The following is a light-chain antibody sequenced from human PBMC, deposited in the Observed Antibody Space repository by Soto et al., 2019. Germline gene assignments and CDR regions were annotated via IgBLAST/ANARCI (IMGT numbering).Light chain of an antibody. CDR3: QQRSNWLYT. V-gene: IGKV3D-20*02. CDR2: ATS. J-gene: IGKJ2*01. CDR1: ESGRSKY. Sequence: EIVLTQSPGTLSLSLGERATLSCRASESGRSKYIAWYQQRPGQAPRLLIYATSNRAAGIPDRFSGSGSGTEFTLGISRLEPEDFAVYYCQQRSNWLYTFGQGTKLEIK.